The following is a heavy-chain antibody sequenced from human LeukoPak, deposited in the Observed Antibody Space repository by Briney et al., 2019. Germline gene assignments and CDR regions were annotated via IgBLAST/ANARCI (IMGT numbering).Heavy chain of an antibody. D-gene: IGHD6-13*01. CDR1: GLTFSSYA. V-gene: IGHV3-23*01. Sequence: GGSLRLSCAASGLTFSSYAMSWVRQAPGKGLEWVSAISGSGGSTYYADSVKGRFTISRDNSKNTLYLQMNSLRAEDTAVYYCANTGYSSSWYPDWFDPWGQGTLVTVSS. J-gene: IGHJ5*02. CDR2: ISGSGGST. CDR3: ANTGYSSSWYPDWFDP.